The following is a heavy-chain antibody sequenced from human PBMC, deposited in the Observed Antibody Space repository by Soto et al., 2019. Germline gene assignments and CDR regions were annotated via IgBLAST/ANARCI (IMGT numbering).Heavy chain of an antibody. J-gene: IGHJ4*02. D-gene: IGHD1-26*01. V-gene: IGHV4-39*01. CDR2: IYYSGST. CDR1: GGSISSSSYY. CDR3: ARIGVGAADY. Sequence: PSETVSLTCTVSGGSISSSSYYWGWIRQPPGKGLEWIGSIYYSGSTYYNPSLKSRVTISVDTSKNQFSLKLSSVTAVDTAVYYCARIGVGAADYWGQGTLVTVSS.